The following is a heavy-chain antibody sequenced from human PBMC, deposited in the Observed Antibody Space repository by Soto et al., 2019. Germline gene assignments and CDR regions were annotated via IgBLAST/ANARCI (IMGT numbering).Heavy chain of an antibody. CDR1: GFFVTSSY. Sequence: GGSLRLSCADSGFFVTSSYMSWVRQAPGKGLEWVSVIYSGGTTYYADSVKGRFTISRDNSKNTLFLQMNSLRAEDTAVYYCARVQIGYCSSASCNYGMDVWGQGTTVTVSS. CDR2: IYSGGTT. V-gene: IGHV3-66*01. J-gene: IGHJ6*01. CDR3: ARVQIGYCSSASCNYGMDV. D-gene: IGHD2-2*01.